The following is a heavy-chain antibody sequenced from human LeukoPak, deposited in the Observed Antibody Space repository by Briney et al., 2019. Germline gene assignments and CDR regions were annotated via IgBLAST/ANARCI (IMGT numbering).Heavy chain of an antibody. D-gene: IGHD6-6*01. Sequence: SETLSLTCTVSGGSISSSSYYWGWIRQPPGKGLEWIGEINHSGSSNYNPSLKSRVTISADTSKNQFSLKLRSVTAADTAVYYCARLVEYSSSFDYWGQGTLVTVSS. J-gene: IGHJ4*02. CDR2: INHSGSS. CDR3: ARLVEYSSSFDY. CDR1: GGSISSSSYY. V-gene: IGHV4-39*07.